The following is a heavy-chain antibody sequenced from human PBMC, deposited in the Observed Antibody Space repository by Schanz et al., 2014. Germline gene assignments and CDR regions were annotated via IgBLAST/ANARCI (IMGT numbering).Heavy chain of an antibody. CDR2: IIPILGTT. D-gene: IGHD3-3*01. CDR1: GGSFSSYG. CDR3: ARPLEIDFWSGYFDE. J-gene: IGHJ4*02. V-gene: IGHV1-69*04. Sequence: QVQLLQSGAAAKKPGSSVKVSCKAPGGSFSSYGISWVRQAPGQGLEWMGRIIPILGTTNYAQKFQGRVSITADKFPTTVYMEVSSLRSEDTAVYYCARPLEIDFWSGYFDEWGQGTLVSVSS.